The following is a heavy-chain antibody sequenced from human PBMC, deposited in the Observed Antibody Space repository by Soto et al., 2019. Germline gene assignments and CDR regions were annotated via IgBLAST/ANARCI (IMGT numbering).Heavy chain of an antibody. CDR1: GFTFSNYW. V-gene: IGHV3-7*05. D-gene: IGHD1-20*01. J-gene: IGHJ4*02. Sequence: EVQLVESGGGLVQPGGSLRLSCAASGFTFSNYWMSWVRQAPGKGLERVANMKQDGSEKDYVGSVEGRFTISRDNAKHSLYLQMKSLTTEDAAVYYGASLITPRVLDSWGQGTLVTVSS. CDR3: ASLITPRVLDS. CDR2: MKQDGSEK.